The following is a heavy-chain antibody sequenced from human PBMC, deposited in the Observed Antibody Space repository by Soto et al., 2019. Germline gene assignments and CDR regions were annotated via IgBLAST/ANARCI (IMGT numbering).Heavy chain of an antibody. V-gene: IGHV3-74*01. J-gene: IGHJ5*02. CDR3: TREKFDP. CDR2: IKTDGSST. Sequence: EVQLVESGGGLVQPGGSLRLSCAASGFTFSSYWMHWVRQAPGKGLVWVSRIKTDGSSTNYADSMKGRFTISRDNAKNMLYLQMNSLRPEDTAVYYCTREKFDPWGQGTLVTVSS. CDR1: GFTFSSYW.